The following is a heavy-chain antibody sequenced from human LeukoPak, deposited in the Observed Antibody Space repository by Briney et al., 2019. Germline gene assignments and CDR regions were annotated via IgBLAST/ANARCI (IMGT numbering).Heavy chain of an antibody. CDR2: ISVYNGNT. J-gene: IGHJ4*02. CDR3: ARGGGGYYGSGSYLIDH. D-gene: IGHD3-10*01. CDR1: GYSFRNYG. Sequence: GASVKVSCKASGYSFRNYGISWVRQAPGQGLEYMGWISVYNGNTNYAQRLQGRVTMTADTSTSTVYMELRSLRSDDTAVYYCARGGGGYYGSGSYLIDHWGQGTLVTVSS. V-gene: IGHV1-18*01.